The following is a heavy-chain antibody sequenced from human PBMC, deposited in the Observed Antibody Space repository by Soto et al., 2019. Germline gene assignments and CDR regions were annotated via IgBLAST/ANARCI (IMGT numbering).Heavy chain of an antibody. CDR2: IWYDGSNK. CDR3: ARTKAVAAKTQYYFDY. V-gene: IGHV3-33*01. Sequence: QMQLVESGGGVVQPGRSLRLSCAASGFTFSSYGMNWVRQAPGKGLEWVAVIWYDGSNKYYADSVKGRFTISRDNSKNTLYLQMNSLRAEDTAVYYCARTKAVAAKTQYYFDYWGQGTLVTVSS. J-gene: IGHJ4*02. D-gene: IGHD6-19*01. CDR1: GFTFSSYG.